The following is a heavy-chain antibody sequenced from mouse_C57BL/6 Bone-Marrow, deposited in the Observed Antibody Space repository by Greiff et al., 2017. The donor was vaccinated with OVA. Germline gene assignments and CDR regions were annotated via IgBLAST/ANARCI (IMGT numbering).Heavy chain of an antibody. CDR2: IYPGSGST. V-gene: IGHV1-55*01. Sequence: VQLQQSGAELVKPGASVKMSCKASGYTFTSYWITWVKQRPGQGLEWIGDIYPGSGSTNYNEKFKSKATLTVDTSSSTAYMQLSSLTSEDSAVYYCARFTTVVARFDYWGQGTTLTVSS. CDR1: GYTFTSYW. J-gene: IGHJ2*01. CDR3: ARFTTVVARFDY. D-gene: IGHD1-1*01.